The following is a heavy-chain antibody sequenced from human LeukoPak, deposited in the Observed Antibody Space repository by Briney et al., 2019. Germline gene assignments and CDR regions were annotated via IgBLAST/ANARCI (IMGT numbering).Heavy chain of an antibody. D-gene: IGHD1-26*01. V-gene: IGHV3-23*01. CDR3: AKVVSRWELLAPSDY. CDR2: ISGSGGST. CDR1: GFTFSSYG. J-gene: IGHJ4*02. Sequence: PGGSLRLSCAASGFTFSSYGMSWVRQAPGKGLEWVSAISGSGGSTYYADSVKGRFTISRDNSKNTLYLQMNSLRAEDTAVYYCAKVVSRWELLAPSDYWGQGTLVTVSS.